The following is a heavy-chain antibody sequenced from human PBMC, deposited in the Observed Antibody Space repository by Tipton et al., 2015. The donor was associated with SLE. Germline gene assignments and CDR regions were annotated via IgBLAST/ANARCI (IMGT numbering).Heavy chain of an antibody. V-gene: IGHV4-4*07. CDR1: DGSISDYY. CDR3: ARMLNGLNYYYYYMDV. CDR2: IYTTGST. D-gene: IGHD2-8*01. Sequence: TLSLTCTVSDGSISDYYWTWIRQPAGEGLEWIGRIYTTGSTNYNPSLKSRVTISVDTSKNQFSLKLSSVTAADTAVYYCARMLNGLNYYYYYMDVWGKGTTVTVSS. J-gene: IGHJ6*03.